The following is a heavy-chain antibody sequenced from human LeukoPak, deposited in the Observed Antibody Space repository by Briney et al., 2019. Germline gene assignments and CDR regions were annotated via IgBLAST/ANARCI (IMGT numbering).Heavy chain of an antibody. D-gene: IGHD2-21*02. J-gene: IGHJ3*02. CDR1: GFTFSNYW. CDR3: ARDMEYCGGDCYAFDI. CDR2: INTDGSST. V-gene: IGHV3-74*01. Sequence: PGGSLRLSCAVSGFTFSNYWMHWVRQAPGKELVWVSRINTDGSSTTYADSVKGRFTISRDNAKNTLYLQMNSLRAEDTAVYYCARDMEYCGGDCYAFDIWGQGTMVTVSS.